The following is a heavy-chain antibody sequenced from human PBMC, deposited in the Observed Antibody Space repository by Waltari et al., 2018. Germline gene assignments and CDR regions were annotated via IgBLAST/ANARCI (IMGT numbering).Heavy chain of an antibody. Sequence: QVQLVQSGAEVKKPGASVKVSCKASGYTFTSYDINWVRQATGQGLEWMGCMNPNSGNTGYAQKFQGRVTMTRNTSISTAYMELSSLRSEDTAVYYCARAPMVYYYYYMDVWGKGTTVTVSS. V-gene: IGHV1-8*01. CDR1: GYTFTSYD. D-gene: IGHD3-10*01. CDR2: MNPNSGNT. J-gene: IGHJ6*03. CDR3: ARAPMVYYYYYMDV.